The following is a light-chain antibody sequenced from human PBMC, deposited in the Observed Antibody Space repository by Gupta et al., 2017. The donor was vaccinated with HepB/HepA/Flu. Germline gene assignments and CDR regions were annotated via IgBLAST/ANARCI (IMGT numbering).Light chain of an antibody. V-gene: IGLV2-14*03. J-gene: IGLJ1*01. CDR3: SSYTSSSLYV. CDR1: SSDVGGYNY. Sequence: QSALTQPASVSGSPGQSITISCTGTSSDVGGYNYVSWYQQHPAKPPNLMIYDVSKRAAGVSTRFSGSKSGNTASLTISGRQAEDEADYYCSSYTSSSLYVFGTGTKVTVL. CDR2: DVS.